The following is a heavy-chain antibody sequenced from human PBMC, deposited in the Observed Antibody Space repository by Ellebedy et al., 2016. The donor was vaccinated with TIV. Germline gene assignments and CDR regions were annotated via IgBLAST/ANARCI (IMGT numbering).Heavy chain of an antibody. CDR3: AKVAGFCSGGSCYSDY. J-gene: IGHJ4*02. Sequence: PGGSLRLSCAASGFTFNNYAMSWVRQAPGRGLEWVSAISGGGGDYTHYSDSVKGRFTISRDNSKNTLYLQMNSLRADDTAVYYCAKVAGFCSGGSCYSDYWGQGTLVSVPS. V-gene: IGHV3-23*01. CDR1: GFTFNNYA. D-gene: IGHD2-15*01. CDR2: ISGGGGDYT.